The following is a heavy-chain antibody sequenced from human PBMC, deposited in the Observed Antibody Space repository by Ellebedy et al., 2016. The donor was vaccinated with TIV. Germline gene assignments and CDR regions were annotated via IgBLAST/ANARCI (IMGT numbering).Heavy chain of an antibody. J-gene: IGHJ6*02. Sequence: MPSETLSLTCTVSGGSIHNYYWSWFRQPAGKRPEWVGRIHSTGRTDYNPSLQSRVTVSVDPSKSQFSLKMTSVTAADTAVYYCARDRIVATTGKYYYYYGMDVWGQGTTVTVSS. CDR1: GGSIHNYY. CDR3: ARDRIVATTGKYYYYYGMDV. CDR2: IHSTGRT. V-gene: IGHV4-4*07. D-gene: IGHD5-12*01.